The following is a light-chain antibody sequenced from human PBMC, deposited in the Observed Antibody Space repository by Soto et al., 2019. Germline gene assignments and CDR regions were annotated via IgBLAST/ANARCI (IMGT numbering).Light chain of an antibody. Sequence: DIPMTQSPSSLSASVGVSVTITCRASQSISKSLAGYQQKPWKVPKLLIYAASTLQSGVPSRFSGSGSGTDFTLTISSLQPEDVATYYCQKYNSAHGTFGQGNKVEI. CDR3: QKYNSAHGT. CDR2: AAS. J-gene: IGKJ1*01. V-gene: IGKV1-27*01. CDR1: QSISKS.